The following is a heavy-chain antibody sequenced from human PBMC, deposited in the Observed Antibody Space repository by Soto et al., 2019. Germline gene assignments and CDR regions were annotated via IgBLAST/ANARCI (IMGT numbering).Heavy chain of an antibody. V-gene: IGHV5-51*01. CDR2: IYPGDSDT. J-gene: IGHJ6*02. Sequence: PGESLKISCNASGYSFTGYWIGCVRHMPGKGLERMGIIYPGDSDTRYSPSFQGQVAISADKSISTTYLQCSSLKASDTAMYYCARHQQLVWTPDQRGADYYYGMDVWGQGTTVTVSS. CDR3: ARHQQLVWTPDQRGADYYYGMDV. D-gene: IGHD6-13*01. CDR1: GYSFTGYW.